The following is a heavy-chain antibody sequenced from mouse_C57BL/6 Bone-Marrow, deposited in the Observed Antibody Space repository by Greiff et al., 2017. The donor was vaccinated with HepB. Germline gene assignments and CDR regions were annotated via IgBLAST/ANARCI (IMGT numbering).Heavy chain of an antibody. J-gene: IGHJ1*03. CDR3: AREGTVVATDWYFDV. CDR1: GYAFTNYL. Sequence: QVQLKESGAELVRPGTSVKVSCKASGYAFTNYLIEWVKQRPGQGLEWIGVINPGSGGTNYNEKFKGKATLTADKSSSTAYMQLSSLTSEDSAVYFCAREGTVVATDWYFDVWGTGTTVTVSS. CDR2: INPGSGGT. V-gene: IGHV1-54*01. D-gene: IGHD1-1*01.